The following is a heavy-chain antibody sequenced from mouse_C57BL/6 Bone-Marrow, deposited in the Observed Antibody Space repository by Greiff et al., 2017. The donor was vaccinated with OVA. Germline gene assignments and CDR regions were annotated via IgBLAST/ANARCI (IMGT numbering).Heavy chain of an antibody. V-gene: IGHV14-4*01. CDR3: TTLDSSGFAMDY. CDR2: IDPENGDT. D-gene: IGHD3-2*02. Sequence: VQLQQSGAELVRPGASVKLSCTASGFNIKDDYMHWVKQRPEQGLEWIGWIDPENGDTEYASKFQGKATITADTSSNTAYLQLSSLTSEDTAVYYCTTLDSSGFAMDYWGQGTSVTVSS. J-gene: IGHJ4*01. CDR1: GFNIKDDY.